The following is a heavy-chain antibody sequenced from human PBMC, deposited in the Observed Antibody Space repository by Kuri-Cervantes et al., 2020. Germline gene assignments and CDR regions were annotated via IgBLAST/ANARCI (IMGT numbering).Heavy chain of an antibody. D-gene: IGHD3-16*02. J-gene: IGHJ4*02. CDR3: ARDQAGMITFGGVIVITYDY. CDR1: GDTFTSYG. CDR2: ISAYNGNT. Sequence: ASVKVSCKAGGDTFTSYGISWVRQAPGQGLEWMGWISAYNGNTNYALKLQGRVTMTTDTSTSTVYMELRSLRSDDTAVYYCARDQAGMITFGGVIVITYDYWGQGTLVTVSS. V-gene: IGHV1-18*01.